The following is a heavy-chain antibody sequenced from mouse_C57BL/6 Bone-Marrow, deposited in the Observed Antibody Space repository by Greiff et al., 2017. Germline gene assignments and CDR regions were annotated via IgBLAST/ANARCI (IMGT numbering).Heavy chain of an antibody. D-gene: IGHD2-4*01. J-gene: IGHJ3*01. CDR2: ISDGGSYT. CDR1: GFTFSSYA. CDR3: ARDRMIGGWFAY. V-gene: IGHV5-4*01. Sequence: EVKVVESGGCLVKPGGSLKLSCAASGFTFSSYAMSWVRQTPEKRLEWVATISDGGSYTYYPANVKGRFTISRDNAKNNLYLQMSHLKSEDTAMYYCARDRMIGGWFAYWGQGTLVTVSA.